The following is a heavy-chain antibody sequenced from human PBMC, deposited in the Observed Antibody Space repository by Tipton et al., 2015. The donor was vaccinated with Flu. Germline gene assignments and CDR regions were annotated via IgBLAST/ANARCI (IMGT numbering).Heavy chain of an antibody. J-gene: IGHJ4*02. Sequence: TLSLTCTVSGGSISNYYWSWIRQPAGKGLEWIGRIYSSGSTNYNPSLKSRVTMSVDTSRNQFSLRLTSVTAADTAVYYCARGVWNAGASYYFDSWGQGALVTVSS. D-gene: IGHD1-1*01. CDR3: ARGVWNAGASYYFDS. V-gene: IGHV4-4*07. CDR2: IYSSGST. CDR1: GGSISNYY.